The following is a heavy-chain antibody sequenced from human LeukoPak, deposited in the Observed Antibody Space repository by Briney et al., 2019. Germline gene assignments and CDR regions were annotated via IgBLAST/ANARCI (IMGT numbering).Heavy chain of an antibody. D-gene: IGHD1-26*01. J-gene: IGHJ6*03. CDR3: ARDQWELLNYYYYYMDV. V-gene: IGHV4-4*02. CDR1: GGSISSSNW. CDR2: IYHSGST. Sequence: SGTLSLTCAVSGGSISSSNWWSWVRQPPGKGLEWIGEIYHSGSTNYNPSLKSRVTISVDKSKNQFSLKLSSVTAADTAVYYCARDQWELLNYYYYYMDVWGKGTTVTVSS.